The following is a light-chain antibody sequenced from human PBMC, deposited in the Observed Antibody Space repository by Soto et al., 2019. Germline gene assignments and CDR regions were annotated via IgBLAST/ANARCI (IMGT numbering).Light chain of an antibody. Sequence: EIVLTQSPGTLSLSPGERATLSCRASQSIGSSYLAWYQQKPGQAPRLLIYAASSRATGIPDRFSGSGSGTDFTLTISRLEPEDFAVYYCQNYVNLRFTFGPGTKVDIK. CDR2: AAS. CDR3: QNYVNLRFT. J-gene: IGKJ3*01. V-gene: IGKV3-20*01. CDR1: QSIGSSY.